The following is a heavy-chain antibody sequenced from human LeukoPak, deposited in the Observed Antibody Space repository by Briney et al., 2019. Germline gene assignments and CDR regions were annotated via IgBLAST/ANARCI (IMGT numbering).Heavy chain of an antibody. CDR1: GYSISSGYY. J-gene: IGHJ3*02. V-gene: IGHV4-38-2*02. CDR2: IYQSGTT. D-gene: IGHD3-22*01. Sequence: SETLSLTCTVSGYSISSGYYWGWIRQPPGKGLEWIGNIYQSGTTYYNPSLKSRVTISVDTSKNHFSLKLSSVTAADTAVYYCARENYYDSSGPDAFDIWGQGTMVTVSS. CDR3: ARENYYDSSGPDAFDI.